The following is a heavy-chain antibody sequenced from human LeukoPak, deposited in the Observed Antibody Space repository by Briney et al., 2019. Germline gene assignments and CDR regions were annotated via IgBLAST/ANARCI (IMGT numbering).Heavy chain of an antibody. CDR3: ARHRSGWLQSSFDY. J-gene: IGHJ4*02. CDR1: GGSISSSNW. CDR2: IYRSGST. D-gene: IGHD5-24*01. Sequence: SETLSLTCAVSGGSISSSNWWSWVRQPPGKGLEWIGEIYRSGSTNYNPALKSRVTISVDTSKNQFSLKLSSVTAADTAVYYCARHRSGWLQSSFDYWGQGTLVTVSS. V-gene: IGHV4-4*02.